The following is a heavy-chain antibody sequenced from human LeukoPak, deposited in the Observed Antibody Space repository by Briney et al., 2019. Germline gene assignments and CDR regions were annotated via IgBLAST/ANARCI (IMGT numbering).Heavy chain of an antibody. CDR1: GGSISSYY. J-gene: IGHJ4*02. CDR3: ARVTSGEFADY. D-gene: IGHD3-10*01. V-gene: IGHV4-59*06. CDR2: IYYSGIT. Sequence: SETLSLTCTVSGGSISSYYWSWIRQHPGKGLEWIGYIYYSGITYYNPSPKSRVIISVDTSKNQFSLYLSSVTAADTAVYYCARVTSGEFADYWGQGTLVTVSS.